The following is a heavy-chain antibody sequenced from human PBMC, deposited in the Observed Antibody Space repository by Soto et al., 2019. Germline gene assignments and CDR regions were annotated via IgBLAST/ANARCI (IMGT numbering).Heavy chain of an antibody. CDR2: IKSKTDGGTT. V-gene: IGHV3-15*07. Sequence: PGGSLRLSCAASGFTFSNAWMNWVRQAPGKGLEWVGRIKSKTDGGTTDYAAPVKGRFTISRDNSKNTLYLQMDSLRAEDTAVYFCARRPVTYYFDYWGQGTLVTVSS. CDR1: GFTFSNAW. D-gene: IGHD4-17*01. CDR3: ARRPVTYYFDY. J-gene: IGHJ4*02.